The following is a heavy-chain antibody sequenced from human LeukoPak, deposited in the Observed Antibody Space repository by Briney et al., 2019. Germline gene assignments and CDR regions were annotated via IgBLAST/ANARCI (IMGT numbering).Heavy chain of an antibody. CDR3: ARAYGDYVWYFDL. CDR2: VSYAGTT. Sequence: PSETLSLTCTVSGGSFSSHGYYWNWFRQHPGKGLEWIGFVSYAGTTNYNPSLRSRVTISPDTSDNQFSLKLTSVTAADTAVYFCARAYGDYVWYFDLWGRGTLVTVSS. V-gene: IGHV4-31*03. J-gene: IGHJ2*01. D-gene: IGHD4-17*01. CDR1: GGSFSSHGYY.